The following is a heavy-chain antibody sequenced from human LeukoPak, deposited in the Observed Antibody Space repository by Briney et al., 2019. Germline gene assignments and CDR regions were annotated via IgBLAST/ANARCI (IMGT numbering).Heavy chain of an antibody. CDR2: IWYDGSNK. Sequence: GRSLRLSCAASGFTVSSYGMHWVRQAPGKGLEWVAVIWYDGSNKYYADSVKGRFTISRDNSKNTLYLQMNSLRAEDTAVYYCARDRTRHYGDYNNFDYWGQGTLVTVSS. J-gene: IGHJ4*02. D-gene: IGHD4-17*01. CDR1: GFTVSSYG. CDR3: ARDRTRHYGDYNNFDY. V-gene: IGHV3-33*01.